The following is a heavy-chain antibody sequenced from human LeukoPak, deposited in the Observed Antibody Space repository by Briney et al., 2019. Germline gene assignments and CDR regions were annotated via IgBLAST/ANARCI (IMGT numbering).Heavy chain of an antibody. V-gene: IGHV3-30*18. D-gene: IGHD4-11*01. CDR3: AKDQQSISYSP. CDR1: GFTFSSYG. J-gene: IGHJ5*02. CDR2: ISYDGSNK. Sequence: PGGSLRLSCAASGFTFSSYGMHWVRQAPGKGLEWVAVISYDGSNKYYADSVKGRFTISRDNSKNTLYLQMNSLRVEDTAIYNCAKDQQSISYSPWGQGTLVAVSS.